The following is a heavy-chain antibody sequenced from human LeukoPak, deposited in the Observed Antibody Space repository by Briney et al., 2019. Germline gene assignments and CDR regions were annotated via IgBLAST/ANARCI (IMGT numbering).Heavy chain of an antibody. CDR1: GYTFTSYY. J-gene: IGHJ5*02. CDR2: INPSGGST. Sequence: ASVKVSCKASGYTFTSYYMHWVRQAPGQGLEWIGIINPSGGSTSYAQKFQGRVTMTRDTSTSTVYMELSSLRSEDTAVYYCARDFGWWELLSWFDPWGQGTLVTVSS. CDR3: ARDFGWWELLSWFDP. D-gene: IGHD1-26*01. V-gene: IGHV1-46*03.